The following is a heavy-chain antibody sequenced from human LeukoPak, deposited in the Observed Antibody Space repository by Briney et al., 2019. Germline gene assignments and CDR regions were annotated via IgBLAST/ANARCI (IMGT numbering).Heavy chain of an antibody. CDR3: AKDWQWELPFGYFDY. D-gene: IGHD1-26*01. CDR1: GFTFSSYA. J-gene: IGHJ4*02. CDR2: ISGSGGST. V-gene: IGHV3-23*01. Sequence: GGSLRLSCAASGFTFSSYAMSWVRQAPGKGLEWVSAISGSGGSTYYADSVKGRFTISRDNSKNTLYLQMNSLRPEDTAVYYCAKDWQWELPFGYFDYCGQGPLVTVSS.